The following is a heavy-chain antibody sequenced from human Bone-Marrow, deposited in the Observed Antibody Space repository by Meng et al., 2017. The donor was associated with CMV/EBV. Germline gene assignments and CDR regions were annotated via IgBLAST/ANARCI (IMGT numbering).Heavy chain of an antibody. D-gene: IGHD2-2*01. V-gene: IGHV3-7*01. CDR2: IEQDGSEK. Sequence: GESLKISCAASGFTCSSYWMSWVRQAPGKGLEWVANIEQDGSEKYYVDSVKGRFTISRDNAKNSLYLQINSLRAEDTAVYYCARVIVVVPAARGGWFDPWGQGTLVTVSS. CDR3: ARVIVVVPAARGGWFDP. CDR1: GFTCSSYW. J-gene: IGHJ5*02.